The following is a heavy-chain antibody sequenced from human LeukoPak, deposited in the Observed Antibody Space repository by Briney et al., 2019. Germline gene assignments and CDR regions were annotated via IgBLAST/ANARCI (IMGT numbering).Heavy chain of an antibody. CDR3: ARGVYIAAAQYGY. J-gene: IGHJ4*02. V-gene: IGHV4-59*01. CDR2: IYYSGTT. Sequence: SETLSLTSTVSGGSISSYYWSWIRQPPGKGLEWIGYIYYSGTTNYNPSLRSRVTISVDTSKNQFSLKLSSVTAADTAVYYCARGVYIAAAQYGYWGQGTLVTVSS. CDR1: GGSISSYY. D-gene: IGHD6-13*01.